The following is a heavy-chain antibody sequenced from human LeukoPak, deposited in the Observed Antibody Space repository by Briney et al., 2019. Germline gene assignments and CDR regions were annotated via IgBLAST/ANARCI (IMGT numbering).Heavy chain of an antibody. CDR1: GYTFTGYY. D-gene: IGHD6-19*01. CDR3: ARLYSSGWYVGRGYFDY. CDR2: INPNSGGT. V-gene: IGHV1-2*02. J-gene: IGHJ4*02. Sequence: ASVKVSCKASGYTFTGYYMHWVRQAPGQGLEWMGWINPNSGGTNYAQKFQGRVTMTRDTSISTAYMELSRLRSGDTAVYYCARLYSSGWYVGRGYFDYWGQGTLVTVSS.